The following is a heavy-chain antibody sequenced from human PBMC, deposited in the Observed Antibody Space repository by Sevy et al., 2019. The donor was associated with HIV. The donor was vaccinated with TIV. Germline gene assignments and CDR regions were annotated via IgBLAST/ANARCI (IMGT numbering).Heavy chain of an antibody. Sequence: SETLSLTCTISGGSISSSSYDWGWIRQPPGKRLEWIGSMFYSGSTYYNPSLKSRVIISVDMSKNHFSVKLSSVTAADTAVYYCARQGGIVDRAFDYWGQGTLVTVSS. D-gene: IGHD2-21*01. CDR3: ARQGGIVDRAFDY. CDR1: GGSISSSSYD. V-gene: IGHV4-39*01. CDR2: MFYSGST. J-gene: IGHJ4*02.